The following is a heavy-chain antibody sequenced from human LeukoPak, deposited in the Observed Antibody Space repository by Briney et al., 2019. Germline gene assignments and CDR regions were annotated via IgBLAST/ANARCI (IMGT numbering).Heavy chain of an antibody. CDR2: IYSSGST. CDR1: GFTVSSTF. Sequence: GGSLRLSCAPSGFTVSSTFMSWVRQAPGKGLEWVSVIYSSGSTYYADSVKGRFTISRDNSKNTLYLQMNSLRAEDTAVYYCARVGSGNYYYYMDVWGKGTTVTVSS. CDR3: ARVGSGNYYYYMDV. J-gene: IGHJ6*03. V-gene: IGHV3-66*01. D-gene: IGHD2-15*01.